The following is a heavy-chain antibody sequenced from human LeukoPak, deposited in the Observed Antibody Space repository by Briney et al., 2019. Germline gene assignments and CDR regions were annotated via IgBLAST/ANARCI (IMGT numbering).Heavy chain of an antibody. CDR3: ARYERYRYGLDF. J-gene: IGHJ4*02. V-gene: IGHV4-59*08. CDR1: GGSISGYY. Sequence: PPDTLTLTCTVSGGSISGYYWSWIQQLPGKGLEWIGYIHYIGSTNYNPPLNHRVTILIDTTKNRFSLKLSSVAAADAAVYYCARYERYRYGLDFWGQGTLVTVSS. CDR2: IHYIGST. D-gene: IGHD5-18*01.